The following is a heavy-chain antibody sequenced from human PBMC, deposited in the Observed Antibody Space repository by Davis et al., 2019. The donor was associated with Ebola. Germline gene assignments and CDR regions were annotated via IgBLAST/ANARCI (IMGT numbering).Heavy chain of an antibody. J-gene: IGHJ4*02. V-gene: IGHV4-59*01. D-gene: IGHD6-6*01. CDR1: NGSLRSYY. CDR2: LYASGNT. Sequence: PSETLSLTCTVSNGSLRSYYWTWIRQPPGKRLEWIGHLYASGNTNYNPALKDRVFISVDLSQNQFSLKFNSVTAADTAVYFCARGFTSSSGDLDSWGQGTLVTVSS. CDR3: ARGFTSSSGDLDS.